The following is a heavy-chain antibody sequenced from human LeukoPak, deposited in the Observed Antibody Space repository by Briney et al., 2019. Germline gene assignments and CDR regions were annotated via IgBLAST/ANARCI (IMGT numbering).Heavy chain of an antibody. D-gene: IGHD5-12*01. CDR3: ARGIVATLALDY. CDR2: IIPILGIA. CDR1: GGTFSSYA. Sequence: SVKVSCKASGGTFSSYAISWVRQAPGQGLEWMGRIIPILGIANYAQKFQGRVTITADKSTSTAYMELSSLRSEDTAVYYCARGIVATLALDYWGQGTLVTVSS. J-gene: IGHJ4*02. V-gene: IGHV1-69*04.